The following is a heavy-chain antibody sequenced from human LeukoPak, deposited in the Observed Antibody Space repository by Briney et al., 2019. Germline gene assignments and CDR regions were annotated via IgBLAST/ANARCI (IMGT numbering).Heavy chain of an antibody. Sequence: PGGSLRLSCAASGFTFSSYSMNWVRQAPGKGLEWVSSISSSSSYIYYADSVKGRFTISRDNAKNSLYLQMNSLRAEDTAVYYCARVGVSSYSSGWVYYYYYYMDVWGKGTTVTVSS. J-gene: IGHJ6*03. V-gene: IGHV3-21*01. D-gene: IGHD6-19*01. CDR1: GFTFSSYS. CDR2: ISSSSSYI. CDR3: ARVGVSSYSSGWVYYYYYYMDV.